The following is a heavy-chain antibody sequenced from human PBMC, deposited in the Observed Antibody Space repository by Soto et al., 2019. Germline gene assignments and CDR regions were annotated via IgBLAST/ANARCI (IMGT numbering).Heavy chain of an antibody. Sequence: QVQLVESGGGVVQPGRSLRLSCAASGFTFSSYAMQWVRQAPGKGLEWVAVISYDGSNKYYADSVKGRFTISRDNSKNTLYPQMNSLRAEDTAVYYCARDYFDLTVTTGCGYWGQGTLVTVSS. CDR2: ISYDGSNK. CDR1: GFTFSSYA. V-gene: IGHV3-30-3*01. J-gene: IGHJ4*02. CDR3: ARDYFDLTVTTGCGY. D-gene: IGHD4-17*01.